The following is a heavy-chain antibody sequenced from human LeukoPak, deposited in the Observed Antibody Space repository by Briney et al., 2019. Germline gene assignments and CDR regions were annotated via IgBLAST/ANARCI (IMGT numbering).Heavy chain of an antibody. CDR3: ARGRTVRGVIKFYYYMDV. CDR2: IYYSGST. Sequence: SETLSLTCTVSGGSISSYYWSWIRQPPGKGLEWIGYIYYSGSTNYNPSLKSRVTISVDTSKNQFSLKLSSVTAADTAVYYCARGRTVRGVIKFYYYMDVWGKGTTVTVSS. V-gene: IGHV4-59*01. CDR1: GGSISSYY. D-gene: IGHD3-10*01. J-gene: IGHJ6*03.